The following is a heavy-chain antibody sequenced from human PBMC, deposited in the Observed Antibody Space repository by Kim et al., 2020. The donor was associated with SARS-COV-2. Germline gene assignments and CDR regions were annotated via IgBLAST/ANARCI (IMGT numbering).Heavy chain of an antibody. CDR3: AKDSGYSSAYVSFDY. J-gene: IGHJ4*02. D-gene: IGHD6-25*01. V-gene: IGHV3-23*02. Sequence: EPVKGRFTTSIDNSKNTLYLQMNSLRAEDTAVYYCAKDSGYSSAYVSFDYWGQGTLVTVSS.